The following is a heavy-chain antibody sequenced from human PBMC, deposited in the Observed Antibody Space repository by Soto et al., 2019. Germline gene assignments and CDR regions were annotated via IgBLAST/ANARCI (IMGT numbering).Heavy chain of an antibody. V-gene: IGHV3-66*01. Sequence: EVQLVESGGGLVQPGGSLRLSCAASGFTVSSKYMTWVRQAPGTGLEWVSLIQSGGTTYYADSVKGRFTISSDTSENTLHLQMDSLRVEDTAVYYCARDDVLCDGGRCYGIPLDVGVKGTTVTVSS. J-gene: IGHJ6*04. D-gene: IGHD2-15*01. CDR1: GFTVSSKY. CDR2: IQSGGTT. CDR3: ARDDVLCDGGRCYGIPLDV.